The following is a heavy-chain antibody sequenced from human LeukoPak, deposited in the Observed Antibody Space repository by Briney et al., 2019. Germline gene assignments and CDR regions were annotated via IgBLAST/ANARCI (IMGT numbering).Heavy chain of an antibody. D-gene: IGHD5-24*01. Sequence: QTGGSLRLSCAASGFTLSFYEMNWVRQAPGKGLEWLSYISSSGRTIHDADSVRGRFTISRDNAKNSLYLQINSLRAEDTAVYYCARSRDNYFDNWGQGTLFTVSS. CDR2: ISSSGRTI. CDR1: GFTLSFYE. V-gene: IGHV3-48*03. J-gene: IGHJ4*02. CDR3: ARSRDNYFDN.